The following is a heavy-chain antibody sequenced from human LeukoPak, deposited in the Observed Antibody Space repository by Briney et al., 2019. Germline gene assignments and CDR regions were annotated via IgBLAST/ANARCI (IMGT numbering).Heavy chain of an antibody. D-gene: IGHD6-13*01. J-gene: IGHJ5*02. V-gene: IGHV3-23*01. CDR2: ISGSGGSR. CDR3: AKAISSSWYRLQGWFDP. CDR1: GFTFSSYA. Sequence: GGSLRLTCAACGFTFSSYAMSWVRQAPGKGLEWVSAISGSGGSRYYADSVEGRFTISRDNSKNTLYLQMNSLRAEDTAVYYCAKAISSSWYRLQGWFDPWGQGTLVTVSS.